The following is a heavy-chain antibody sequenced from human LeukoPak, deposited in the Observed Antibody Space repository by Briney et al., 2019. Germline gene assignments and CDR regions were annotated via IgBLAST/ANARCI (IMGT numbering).Heavy chain of an antibody. D-gene: IGHD3-22*01. J-gene: IGHJ6*03. V-gene: IGHV3-15*01. CDR2: IKDKTDGGTT. CDR1: GFTFSNAW. CDR3: TTGPEYYYDSSGYRDYRYMDV. Sequence: PGGSLRLSCAASGFTFSNAWMTWVRQAPGKGLEWVGRIKDKTDGGTTDYAAPVKGRFTISRDDSKNTLYLQMNSLKTEDTAVYYCTTGPEYYYDSSGYRDYRYMDVWGKGTTVTVSS.